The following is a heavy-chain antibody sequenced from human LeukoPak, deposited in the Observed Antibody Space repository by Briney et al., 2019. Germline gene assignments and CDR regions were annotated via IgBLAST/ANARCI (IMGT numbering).Heavy chain of an antibody. Sequence: PGGSLRLSCAASGFTFSNYWMIWVRQAPGKGLEWVGNIKQDGSEKRYADSVRGRFSISRDNAKNSLYLQMNSLRAEDTAVYYCARGYYGSGSYRRSPYYYYYGMDVWGQGTTVTVSS. J-gene: IGHJ6*02. D-gene: IGHD3-10*01. CDR3: ARGYYGSGSYRRSPYYYYYGMDV. V-gene: IGHV3-7*02. CDR2: IKQDGSEK. CDR1: GFTFSNYW.